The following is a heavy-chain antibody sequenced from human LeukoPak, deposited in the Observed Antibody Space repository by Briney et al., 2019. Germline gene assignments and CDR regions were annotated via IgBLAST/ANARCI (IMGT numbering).Heavy chain of an antibody. V-gene: IGHV3-30*18. Sequence: GRSLRLSCAASGFTFTRYGMHWVRQPPGKGLEWVALISYDGINKYYADSVKGRFTISRDDSRKTLYLQMNSLRTDDTALYYCAKGGGYGGNPRGLNYFDYWGQGTLVTVSS. CDR1: GFTFTRYG. CDR2: ISYDGINK. D-gene: IGHD4-23*01. J-gene: IGHJ4*02. CDR3: AKGGGYGGNPRGLNYFDY.